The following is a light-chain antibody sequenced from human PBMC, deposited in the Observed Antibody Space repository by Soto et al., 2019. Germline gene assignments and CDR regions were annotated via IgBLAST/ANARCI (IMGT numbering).Light chain of an antibody. CDR3: SSYTGRSTRYV. CDR1: SSDVGGYNY. Sequence: QSALTQPASVSGSPGQSITISCTGTSSDVGGYNYVSWYQQHPGKAPKLMIYDVSNRPSGVSNRFSGFKSRNTASLTISGLQAEDEADYYCSSYTGRSTRYVFGTGSKLTVL. V-gene: IGLV2-14*01. CDR2: DVS. J-gene: IGLJ1*01.